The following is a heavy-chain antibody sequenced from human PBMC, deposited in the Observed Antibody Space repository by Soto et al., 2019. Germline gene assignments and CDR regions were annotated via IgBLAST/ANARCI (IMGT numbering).Heavy chain of an antibody. CDR2: INQDGSEK. CDR1: GFTFSTYW. CDR3: ARYHDIWGGYSDGWYY. D-gene: IGHD3-3*01. Sequence: VGSLRLSCAASGFTFSTYWMTWVRQAPGKGLEWVANINQDGSEKYYVDSVKGRFTISRGNANNSLYLQMNSLRAEDTAVYYCARYHDIWGGYSDGWYYWGQGTLVTVSS. V-gene: IGHV3-7*01. J-gene: IGHJ4*02.